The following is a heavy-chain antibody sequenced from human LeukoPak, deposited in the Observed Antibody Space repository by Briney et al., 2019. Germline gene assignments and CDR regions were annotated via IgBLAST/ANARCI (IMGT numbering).Heavy chain of an antibody. CDR3: ARRKLASDAFDI. Sequence: SETLSLTCSVSGGSVSSGPYYWSWIRQPPGKGLQWIGYIYFTGSTNYNPSLKSRVTISADTSKNQFSLRLNSATATDTALYYCARRKLASDAFDIWGQGTLVSVSS. D-gene: IGHD1-1*01. CDR2: IYFTGST. V-gene: IGHV4-61*01. J-gene: IGHJ3*02. CDR1: GGSVSSGPYY.